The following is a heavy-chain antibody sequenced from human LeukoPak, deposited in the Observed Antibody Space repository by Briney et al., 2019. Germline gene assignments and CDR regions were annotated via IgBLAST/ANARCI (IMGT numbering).Heavy chain of an antibody. CDR3: ASLSDCSSTSCYLLYYYGMDV. CDR1: GYTFTSYY. D-gene: IGHD2-2*01. Sequence: ASVKVSCKPSGYTFTSYYMHLVRQAPGQGLEWMGIINPSGGSTSYAQKFQGRVTMTRDTSTSTVYMELSSLRSEDTAVYYCASLSDCSSTSCYLLYYYGMDVWGQGTTVTVSS. J-gene: IGHJ6*02. V-gene: IGHV1-46*01. CDR2: INPSGGST.